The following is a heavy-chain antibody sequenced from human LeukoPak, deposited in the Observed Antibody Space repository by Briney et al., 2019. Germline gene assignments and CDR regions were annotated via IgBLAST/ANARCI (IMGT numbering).Heavy chain of an antibody. CDR3: ATEADGSLTV. D-gene: IGHD3-10*01. V-gene: IGHV1-24*01. CDR1: GYTSTSYG. CDR2: FDPEHGET. Sequence: GASVKVSCKASGYTSTSYGISWVRQAPGQGLEWMGGFDPEHGETIYAQKFQGRVTMTEDTSTDTAYMELSTLKSEDTAVYYCATEADGSLTVWGKGTMVTVSS. J-gene: IGHJ6*04.